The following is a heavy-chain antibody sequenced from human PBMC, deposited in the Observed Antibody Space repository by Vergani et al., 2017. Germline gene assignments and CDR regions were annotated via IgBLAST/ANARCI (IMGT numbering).Heavy chain of an antibody. CDR3: ARHGRGQLCDFDY. Sequence: QVQLQESGPGLVKPSETLSLTCTVSGGSISSYYWSWIRQPPGKGLEWIGYIYYSGSTNYNPSLKSRVTISVETSKNQFSLKLSSETAADTAVYYCARHGRGQLCDFDYWGQGTLVTVSS. CDR2: IYYSGST. V-gene: IGHV4-59*08. J-gene: IGHJ4*02. CDR1: GGSISSYY. D-gene: IGHD5-18*01.